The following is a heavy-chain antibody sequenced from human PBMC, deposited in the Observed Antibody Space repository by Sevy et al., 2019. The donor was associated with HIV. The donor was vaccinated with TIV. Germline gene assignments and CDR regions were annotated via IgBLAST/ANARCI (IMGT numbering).Heavy chain of an antibody. J-gene: IGHJ6*02. Sequence: ASGKVSCKASGYTFTTYYIHWVRQAPGQGLEWMGLIDPSGSTRYAQKFQGRVSMTGDTSTTTLYMELSSLPSEDTAVYYCARDRDLSGSYLEYYYYAMDVWGQGTTVTVSS. V-gene: IGHV1-46*01. CDR2: IDPSGST. CDR3: ARDRDLSGSYLEYYYYAMDV. CDR1: GYTFTTYY. D-gene: IGHD1-26*01.